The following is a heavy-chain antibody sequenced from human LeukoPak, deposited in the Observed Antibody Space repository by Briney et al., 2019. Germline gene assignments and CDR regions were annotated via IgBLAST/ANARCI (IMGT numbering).Heavy chain of an antibody. Sequence: GGSLRLSCAASGFTFSSYSMNWVRQAPGKGLEWVSYISSSSSTIYYADSVKGRFTISRDNAKNSLYLQMNSLRAEDTAVYYCAKDGYDILTGYYLAPSYWGQGTLVTVSS. CDR1: GFTFSSYS. D-gene: IGHD3-9*01. J-gene: IGHJ4*02. CDR2: ISSSSSTI. V-gene: IGHV3-48*01. CDR3: AKDGYDILTGYYLAPSY.